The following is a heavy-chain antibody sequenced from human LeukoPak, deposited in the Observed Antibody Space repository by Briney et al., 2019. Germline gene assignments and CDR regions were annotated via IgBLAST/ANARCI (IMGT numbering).Heavy chain of an antibody. V-gene: IGHV4-39*01. CDR3: ASVVDSSLSDGY. D-gene: IGHD2-2*01. CDR2: MYYSGST. J-gene: IGHJ4*02. Sequence: SETLSLTCTVSGGSISSRSYYWGWIRQPPGKGLEWIGSMYYSGSTYYSPSLKSRVTISVDMSKKQISLKLRAVTAADTAVYYCASVVDSSLSDGYWGQGTLVTDSS. CDR1: GGSISSRSYY.